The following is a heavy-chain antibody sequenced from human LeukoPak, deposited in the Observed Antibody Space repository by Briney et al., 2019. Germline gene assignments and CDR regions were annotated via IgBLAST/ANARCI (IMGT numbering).Heavy chain of an antibody. D-gene: IGHD5-18*01. J-gene: IGHJ5*02. CDR3: ARGVGYDWFDP. V-gene: IGHV4-59*12. CDR1: GGSISSYY. Sequence: PSETLSLTCTVSGGSISSYYWSWIRQPPGKGLEWIGYIYYSGSTNYNPSLKSRVTISVDTSKSQFSLSVTSVTGADTAVYYCARGVGYDWFDPWGQGTLVTVSS. CDR2: IYYSGST.